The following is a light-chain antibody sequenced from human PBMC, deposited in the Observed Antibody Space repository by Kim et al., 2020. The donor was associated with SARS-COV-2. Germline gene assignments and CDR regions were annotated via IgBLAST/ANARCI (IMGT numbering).Light chain of an antibody. J-gene: IGKJ4*01. V-gene: IGKV1-39*01. CDR1: QTINSL. CDR2: ATY. Sequence: ASVGDRVNITCRASQTINSLLNWYQQKPGKAPKLLIYATYSLQSGVPSRFRGSGSGTDFTLTISSLQPEDFATYYCQQSFSFPRTFGGGTKVDIK. CDR3: QQSFSFPRT.